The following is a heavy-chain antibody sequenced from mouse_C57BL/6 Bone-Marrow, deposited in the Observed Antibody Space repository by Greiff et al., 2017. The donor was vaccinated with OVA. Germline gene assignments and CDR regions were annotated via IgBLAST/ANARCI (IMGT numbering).Heavy chain of an antibody. J-gene: IGHJ2*01. Sequence: EVQLVESGAELVRPGASVKLSCTASGFNIKDDYMHWVKQRPEQGLEWIGWFDPENGDTEYASKFQGKATITADTSSNTAYLQLSSLTSEDTAVYYCTTEYYYGSSDYWGQGTTLTVSS. CDR2: FDPENGDT. CDR3: TTEYYYGSSDY. CDR1: GFNIKDDY. V-gene: IGHV14-4*01. D-gene: IGHD1-1*01.